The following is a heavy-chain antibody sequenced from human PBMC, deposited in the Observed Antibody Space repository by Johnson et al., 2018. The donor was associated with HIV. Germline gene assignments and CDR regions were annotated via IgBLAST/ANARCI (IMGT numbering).Heavy chain of an antibody. J-gene: IGHJ3*02. D-gene: IGHD5-24*01. CDR3: ARDRAVPDDGYNDYAFDI. Sequence: VQLVESGGALVQSGGSLRLSCAASGFNVSSNYMSWVRQATGKGLEWVSAIGTAGDTYYPGSVKGRFTISRENAKNSLYLQMNSLRAEDTAVYYCARDRAVPDDGYNDYAFDIWGQGTMVTVSS. V-gene: IGHV3-13*01. CDR1: GFNVSSNY. CDR2: IGTAGDT.